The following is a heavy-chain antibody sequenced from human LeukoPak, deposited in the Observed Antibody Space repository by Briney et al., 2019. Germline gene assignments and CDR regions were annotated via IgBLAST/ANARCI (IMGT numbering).Heavy chain of an antibody. CDR1: GFTVSSNY. CDR2: IYSGGST. Sequence: PGGSLRLSCAASGFTVSSNYMSWVRQAPGKGLEWVSVIYSGGSTYYADSVKGRFTISRDNSKNTLYLQMNSLRAEDTAVYYCARARIAVAGTFAFDIWGQGTMVTVSS. J-gene: IGHJ3*02. D-gene: IGHD6-19*01. CDR3: ARARIAVAGTFAFDI. V-gene: IGHV3-66*01.